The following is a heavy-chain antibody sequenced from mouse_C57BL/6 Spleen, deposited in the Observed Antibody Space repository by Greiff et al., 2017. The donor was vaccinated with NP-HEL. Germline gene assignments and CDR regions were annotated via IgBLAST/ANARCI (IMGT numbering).Heavy chain of an antibody. V-gene: IGHV1-61*01. CDR2: IYPSDSET. CDR1: GYTFTSYW. J-gene: IGHJ2*01. Sequence: VQLQQPGAELVRPGSSVKLSCKASGYTFTSYWMDWVKQRPGQGLEWIGNIYPSDSETHYNQKFKDKATLTVDKSSSTAYMQLSSLTSEDSAVYYCARGGDYYGSSEGFDYWGQGTTLTVSS. CDR3: ARGGDYYGSSEGFDY. D-gene: IGHD1-1*01.